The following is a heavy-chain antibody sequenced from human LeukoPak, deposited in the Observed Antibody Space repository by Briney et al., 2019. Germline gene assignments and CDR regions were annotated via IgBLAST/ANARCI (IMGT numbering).Heavy chain of an antibody. D-gene: IGHD6-13*01. V-gene: IGHV3-21*01. CDR2: TSNGGGST. CDR1: GFTFSGFA. Sequence: GGSLRLSCAASGFTFSGFAMGWVRQAPGKGLEWVSATSNGGGSTYYADSVKGRFTISRDNAKNSLYLQMNSLRAEDTAVYYCARPGIAAAGDYFDYWGQGTLVTVSS. J-gene: IGHJ4*02. CDR3: ARPGIAAAGDYFDY.